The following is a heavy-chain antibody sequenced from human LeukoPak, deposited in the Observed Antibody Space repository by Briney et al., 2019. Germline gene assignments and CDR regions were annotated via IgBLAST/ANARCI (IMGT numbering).Heavy chain of an antibody. Sequence: GGSLRLSCAASGFTFSDYYMSWIRQAPGKGLEWVSYISSSGSTIYYADSVKGRFTISRDNSKNTIYLQMNSLRVEDTAVYYCAKLSGWTGWFFDYWGQGTVVTVSS. CDR2: ISSSGSTI. CDR3: AKLSGWTGWFFDY. D-gene: IGHD6-19*01. V-gene: IGHV3-11*01. CDR1: GFTFSDYY. J-gene: IGHJ4*02.